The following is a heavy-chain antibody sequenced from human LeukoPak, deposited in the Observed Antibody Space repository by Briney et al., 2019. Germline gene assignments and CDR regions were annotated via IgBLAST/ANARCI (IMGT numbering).Heavy chain of an antibody. J-gene: IGHJ4*02. Sequence: GGALRLSCAASGFSFNLYEMNWVRQAPGRGLNGVSYISNSGTTIYYADSVKGRFTISRDNAKNSLYLQMNSLRAEDTAVYYCARGGGSYPFFDYWGQGTLVTVSS. CDR1: GFSFNLYE. CDR2: ISNSGTTI. CDR3: ARGGGSYPFFDY. V-gene: IGHV3-48*03. D-gene: IGHD1-26*01.